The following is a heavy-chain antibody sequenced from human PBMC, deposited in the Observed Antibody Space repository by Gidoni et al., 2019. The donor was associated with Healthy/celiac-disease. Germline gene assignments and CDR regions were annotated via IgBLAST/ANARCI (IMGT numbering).Heavy chain of an antibody. J-gene: IGHJ6*03. Sequence: EVQLLESGGGLVQPGGSLRLSCAASGFTFSSYAMSWVRQAPGKGLEWVSAISGSGGSTYYADSVKGRFTISRDNSKNTLYLQMNSLRAEDTAVYYCAKVVEQWLVYHYYYMDVWGKGTTVTVSS. CDR2: ISGSGGST. V-gene: IGHV3-23*01. CDR3: AKVVEQWLVYHYYYMDV. D-gene: IGHD6-19*01. CDR1: GFTFSSYA.